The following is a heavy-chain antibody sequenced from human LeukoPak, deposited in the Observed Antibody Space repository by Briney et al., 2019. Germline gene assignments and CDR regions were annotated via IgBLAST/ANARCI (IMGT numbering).Heavy chain of an antibody. J-gene: IGHJ4*02. CDR1: GYTFTSYY. Sequence: ASVKVSCKASGYTFTSYYMHWVRQAPGQGLEWMGWISAYNGNTNYAQKLQGRVTMTTDTSTSTAYMELRSLRSDDTAVYYCARDPPRGMATIYYFDYWGQGTLVTVSS. D-gene: IGHD5-24*01. V-gene: IGHV1-18*04. CDR2: ISAYNGNT. CDR3: ARDPPRGMATIYYFDY.